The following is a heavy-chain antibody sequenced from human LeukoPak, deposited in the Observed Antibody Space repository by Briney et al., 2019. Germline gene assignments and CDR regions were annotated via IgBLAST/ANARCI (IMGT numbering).Heavy chain of an antibody. CDR2: ISSSSSYI. V-gene: IGHV3-21*01. CDR3: ARDGGILDYYYYYMDV. D-gene: IGHD2/OR15-2a*01. J-gene: IGHJ6*03. CDR1: GFTFSSYS. Sequence: GGSLRLSCAASGFTFSSYSMNWVRQAPGKGLEWVSSISSSSSYIYYADSVKGRFTISRDNAKNSLYLQMNSLRAEDTAVYYCARDGGILDYYYYYMDVWGKGTTVTVSS.